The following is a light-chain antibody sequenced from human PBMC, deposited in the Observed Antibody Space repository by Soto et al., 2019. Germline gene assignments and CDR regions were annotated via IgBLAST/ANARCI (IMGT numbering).Light chain of an antibody. CDR1: QSISRY. J-gene: IGKJ1*01. V-gene: IGKV1-39*01. CDR3: QQTYVDLGT. CDR2: AAT. Sequence: DIKMTQSPSSLPASVGDRVTITCRASQSISRYVNWYQQKPGKAPQLLIYAATSLQSGVPSRFSGSGSGTDFTLTISSLQPEDFATYYCQQTYVDLGTFGQGTKVDIK.